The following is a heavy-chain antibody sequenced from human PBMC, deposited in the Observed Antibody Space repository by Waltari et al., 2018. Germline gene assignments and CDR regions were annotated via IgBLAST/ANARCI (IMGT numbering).Heavy chain of an antibody. CDR1: GYSISSGYY. V-gene: IGHV4-38-2*01. CDR2: IYHSGST. J-gene: IGHJ4*02. CDR3: ARGEGMLRFLEWYLFDY. Sequence: QVQLQESGPGLVKPSETLSLTCAVSGYSISSGYYWGWIRQPPGKGLEWIGSIYHSGSTYYNPSLKSRVTISVDTSKNQFSLKLSSVTAADTAVYYCARGEGMLRFLEWYLFDYWGQGTLVTVSS. D-gene: IGHD3-3*01.